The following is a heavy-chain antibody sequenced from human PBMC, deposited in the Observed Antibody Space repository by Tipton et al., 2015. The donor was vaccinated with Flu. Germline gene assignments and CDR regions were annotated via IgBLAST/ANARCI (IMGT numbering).Heavy chain of an antibody. CDR1: GGSISSSDSY. Sequence: TLSLTCSVSGGSISSSDSYWAWIRQPPGKGLEWIGNIHKTGSTYFNPSLRSRVTFSVDTSKNQFSLRLASVTAADTAVYYCARRDYSNYVSEPKNWFDPWGQGTLVTVSS. D-gene: IGHD4-11*01. V-gene: IGHV4-39*07. CDR2: IHKTGST. J-gene: IGHJ5*02. CDR3: ARRDYSNYVSEPKNWFDP.